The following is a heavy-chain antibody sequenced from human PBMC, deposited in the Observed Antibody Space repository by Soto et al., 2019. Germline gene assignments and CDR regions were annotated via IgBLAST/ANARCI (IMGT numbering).Heavy chain of an antibody. CDR1: GGSISSYY. V-gene: IGHV4-59*01. J-gene: IGHJ4*02. CDR2: IYYSGST. D-gene: IGHD6-19*01. CDR3: AGRGIAVAGQDY. Sequence: SETLSLTCTVSGGSISSYYRSWIRQPPGKGLEWIGYIYYSGSTNYNPSLKSRVTISVDTSKNQFSLKLSSVTAADTAVYYCAGRGIAVAGQDYWGQGTLVTVSS.